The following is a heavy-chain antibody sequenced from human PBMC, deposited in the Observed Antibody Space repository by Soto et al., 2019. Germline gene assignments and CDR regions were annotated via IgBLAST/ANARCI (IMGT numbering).Heavy chain of an antibody. CDR2: ISYDGSNK. Sequence: GGSLRLSCAASGFTFSSYAMHWVRQAPGKGLEWVAVISYDGSNKYYADSVKGRFTISRDNPKNTLYLQMNSLRAEDTAVYYCARDTGSLGYDFWSGYSKYGMDVWGQGTTVTGSS. CDR3: ARDTGSLGYDFWSGYSKYGMDV. CDR1: GFTFSSYA. V-gene: IGHV3-30-3*01. D-gene: IGHD3-3*01. J-gene: IGHJ6*02.